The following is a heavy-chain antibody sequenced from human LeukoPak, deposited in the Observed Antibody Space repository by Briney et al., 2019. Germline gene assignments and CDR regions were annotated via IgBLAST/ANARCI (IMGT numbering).Heavy chain of an antibody. D-gene: IGHD5-12*01. V-gene: IGHV3-30*18. Sequence: GGSLRLSCAASGFTFSSYGMHWVRQAPGKGLEWVAVISYDGSNKYYADSVKGRFTISRDNSKNTLYLQMNSLRAEDTAVYYCVKALDERHQWLRFGYYYYYGMDVWGQGTTVTVSS. J-gene: IGHJ6*02. CDR2: ISYDGSNK. CDR1: GFTFSSYG. CDR3: VKALDERHQWLRFGYYYYYGMDV.